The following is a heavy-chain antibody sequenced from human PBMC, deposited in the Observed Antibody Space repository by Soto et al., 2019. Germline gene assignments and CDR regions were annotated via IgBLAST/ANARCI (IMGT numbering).Heavy chain of an antibody. Sequence: QVQLVQSGAEVKKPGASVKVSCKASGYTFTSYDINWVRQATGQGLEWMGWMNPNSGDTGYVQKFQGRVTTTRDTSINTAYMELSSLTSEDTAVFYCTRGPGGTGSHFDYWGQGTLVTVSS. CDR2: MNPNSGDT. J-gene: IGHJ4*02. V-gene: IGHV1-8*01. CDR3: TRGPGGTGSHFDY. CDR1: GYTFTSYD. D-gene: IGHD3-16*01.